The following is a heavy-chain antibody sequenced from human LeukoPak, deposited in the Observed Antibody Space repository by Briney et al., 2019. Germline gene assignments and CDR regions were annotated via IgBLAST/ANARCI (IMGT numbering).Heavy chain of an antibody. CDR1: GYSISSGYQ. Sequence: PSETLSLTCAVSGYSISSGYQWGWIRQPAGKGLEWIGRIYTSGSTNYNPSLKSRVTISVDTSKNQFSLKLSSVTVADTAVYYCARSFSRGLLRWFDPWGQGTLVTVSS. V-gene: IGHV4-38-2*01. CDR2: IYTSGST. J-gene: IGHJ5*02. CDR3: ARSFSRGLLRWFDP. D-gene: IGHD2-15*01.